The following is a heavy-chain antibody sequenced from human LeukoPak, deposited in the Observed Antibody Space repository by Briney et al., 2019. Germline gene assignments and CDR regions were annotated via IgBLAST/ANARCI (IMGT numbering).Heavy chain of an antibody. Sequence: PSETLSLTCTVSGGSISGSSYYWGWIRQPPGKGLEWIGYIYYSGSTFYNPSLKSRVSISVDTSKNQFSLKLTSVTAADTAVYYCASCEALIMPPPYGFDVWGQGTEVTVSS. CDR1: GGSISGSSYY. J-gene: IGHJ6*02. V-gene: IGHV4-31*03. D-gene: IGHD2-2*01. CDR2: IYYSGST. CDR3: ASCEALIMPPPYGFDV.